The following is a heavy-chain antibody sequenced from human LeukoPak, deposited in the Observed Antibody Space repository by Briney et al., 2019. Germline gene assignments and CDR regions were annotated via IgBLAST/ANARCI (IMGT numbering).Heavy chain of an antibody. CDR2: IRYDGSNK. V-gene: IGHV3-30*02. CDR1: GFTFSSYG. J-gene: IGHJ6*03. CDR3: AKGGGYEAQYYYYYLDV. Sequence: GGSLRLSCAASGFTFSSYGMHWVRQAPGKGLEWVAFIRYDGSNKYYADSVMGRFTISRDNSKNTLYLQMKSLRAEDTAVYYCAKGGGYEAQYYYYYLDVWGKGTTVTISS. D-gene: IGHD5-12*01.